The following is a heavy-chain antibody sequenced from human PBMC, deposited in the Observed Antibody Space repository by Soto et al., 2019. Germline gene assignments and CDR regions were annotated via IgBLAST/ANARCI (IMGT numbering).Heavy chain of an antibody. Sequence: EVQLVESGGGLVQPGGSLRLSCAASGFTFSRSWMSWVRQSPGKRLEWVANVRADGSDPYYVDSVKGRFSISRDNAKRFVYLQMNSLRAEDTAVYYCARDPEWGAIDIWGRGTMVTVSS. CDR1: GFTFSRSW. CDR3: ARDPEWGAIDI. V-gene: IGHV3-7*01. D-gene: IGHD1-26*01. J-gene: IGHJ3*02. CDR2: VRADGSDP.